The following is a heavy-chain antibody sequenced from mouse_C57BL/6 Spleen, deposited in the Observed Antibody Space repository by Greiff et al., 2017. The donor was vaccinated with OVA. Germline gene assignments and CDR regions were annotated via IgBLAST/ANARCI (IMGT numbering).Heavy chain of an antibody. D-gene: IGHD2-3*01. CDR1: GYTFTEYT. V-gene: IGHV1-62-2*01. CDR3: ARHEDRTGWPAWFAY. J-gene: IGHJ3*01. CDR2: FYPGSGSI. Sequence: QVQLKESGAELVKPGASVKLSCKASGYTFTEYTIHWVKQRSGQGLEWIGWFYPGSGSIKYNEKFKDKATLTADKSSSTVYVELSRLTSEDSAVYFCARHEDRTGWPAWFAYWGQGTLVTVSA.